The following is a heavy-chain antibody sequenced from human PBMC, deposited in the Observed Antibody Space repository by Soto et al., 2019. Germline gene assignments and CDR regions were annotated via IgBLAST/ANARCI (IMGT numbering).Heavy chain of an antibody. CDR1: GYTFTSYY. CDR3: ARVSEYCSSTSCLYYFDY. V-gene: IGHV1-46*03. D-gene: IGHD2-2*01. CDR2: INPSGGST. J-gene: IGHJ4*02. Sequence: QVQLVQSGAEVKKPGASVKVSCKASGYTFTSYYMHWVRQAPGQGLEWMGIINPSGGSTSYAQKFQGRVNMTRDTSTSTVYMELSSLRSEDTAVYYCARVSEYCSSTSCLYYFDYWGQGTLVTVSS.